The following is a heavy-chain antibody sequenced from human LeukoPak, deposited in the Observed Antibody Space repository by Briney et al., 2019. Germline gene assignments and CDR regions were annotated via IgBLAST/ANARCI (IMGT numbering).Heavy chain of an antibody. Sequence: GRSLRLSCAASGFTFSSYGMHWVRQAPGKGLEGVAVIWYDGSNKYYADSVRGRFTISRDNSKNTLYLQMNSLRAEDTAVYYCARDVEMATITGVDYWGEGTLVTVSS. D-gene: IGHD5-24*01. CDR3: ARDVEMATITGVDY. V-gene: IGHV3-33*01. CDR2: IWYDGSNK. CDR1: GFTFSSYG. J-gene: IGHJ4*02.